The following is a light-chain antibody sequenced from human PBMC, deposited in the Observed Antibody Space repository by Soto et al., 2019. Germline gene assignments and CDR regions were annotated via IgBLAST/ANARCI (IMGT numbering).Light chain of an antibody. CDR2: DDS. Sequence: SYELTQSPSVSVAPGQTARITCGGNNIGSKSVHWFQQRPGQAPVLVVFDDSDRPSGIPERFSGSKSETTATLTISGVEAGDEADYYCQVWDSNVLHHVFGTETKLTVL. CDR1: NIGSKS. CDR3: QVWDSNVLHHV. V-gene: IGLV3-21*02. J-gene: IGLJ1*01.